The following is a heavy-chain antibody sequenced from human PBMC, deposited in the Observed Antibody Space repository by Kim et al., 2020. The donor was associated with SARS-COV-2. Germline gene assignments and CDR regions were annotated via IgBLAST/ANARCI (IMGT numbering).Heavy chain of an antibody. D-gene: IGHD3-10*01. Sequence: GGSLRLSCAASGFTFSSYGMHWVRQAPGKGLEWVAVISYDGTNKYYADSVKGRFTISRDNSKNTLYLQMNSLRAEDTAVYYCAKPRSGSYYSFDYWGQGTLVTVSS. CDR3: AKPRSGSYYSFDY. CDR1: GFTFSSYG. CDR2: ISYDGTNK. J-gene: IGHJ4*02. V-gene: IGHV3-30*18.